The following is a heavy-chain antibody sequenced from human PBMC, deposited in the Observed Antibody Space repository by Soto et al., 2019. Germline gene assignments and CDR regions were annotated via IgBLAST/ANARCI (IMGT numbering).Heavy chain of an antibody. CDR1: GGSISSYY. J-gene: IGHJ6*02. V-gene: IGHV4-59*01. CDR2: IYYSGST. Sequence: PSETLSLTCTFSGGSISSYYWSWIRQPPGKGLEWIGYIYYSGSTNYNPSLKSRVTISVDTSKNQFSLKLSSVTAADTAVYYCARGPGSSGWYYYYGMDVWGQGTTVTVSS. D-gene: IGHD6-19*01. CDR3: ARGPGSSGWYYYYGMDV.